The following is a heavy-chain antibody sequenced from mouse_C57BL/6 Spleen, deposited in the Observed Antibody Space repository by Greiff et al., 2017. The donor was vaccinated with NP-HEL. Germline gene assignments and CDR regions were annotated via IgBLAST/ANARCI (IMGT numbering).Heavy chain of an antibody. CDR3: ARGLAMDY. CDR1: GFTFSDYY. CDR2: ISNGGGST. Sequence: EVHLVESGGGLVQPGGSLKLSCAASGFTFSDYYMYWVRQTPEKRLEWVAYISNGGGSTYYPDTVKGRFTISRDNAKNTLYLQMSRLKSEDTAMYYCARGLAMDYWGQGTSVTVSS. J-gene: IGHJ4*01. V-gene: IGHV5-12*01.